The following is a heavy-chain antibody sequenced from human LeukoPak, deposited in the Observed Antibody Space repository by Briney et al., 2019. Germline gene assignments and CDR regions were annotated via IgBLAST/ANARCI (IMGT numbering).Heavy chain of an antibody. CDR3: ATLSDRNFYYSYGLDV. CDR1: GFTLSTYE. Sequence: AGGSLRLSCAASGFTLSTYEMNWVRQAPGKGLEWVPYIGRYGVTTYYADSVKGRFTISGDNAKNSLNLQMNSLRAEDTAVYYCATLSDRNFYYSYGLDVWGQGTTVTVS. D-gene: IGHD1-14*01. V-gene: IGHV3-48*03. CDR2: IGRYGVTT. J-gene: IGHJ6*02.